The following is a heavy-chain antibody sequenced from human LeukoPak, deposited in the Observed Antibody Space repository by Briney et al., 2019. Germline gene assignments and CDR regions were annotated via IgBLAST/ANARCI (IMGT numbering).Heavy chain of an antibody. J-gene: IGHJ4*02. CDR1: GFTFTNAW. D-gene: IGHD4-17*01. V-gene: IGHV3-15*01. CDR2: IKSNTDGGTT. CDR3: ATEYYGAYNY. Sequence: PGGSLRLSCAASGFTFTNAWMSWVRQAPGKGLEWVCRIKSNTDGGTTDYVAPVKGRFTISRDDSKDTLYLQMNSLKTEDIAVYFCATEYYGAYNYWGQGTLVTVSS.